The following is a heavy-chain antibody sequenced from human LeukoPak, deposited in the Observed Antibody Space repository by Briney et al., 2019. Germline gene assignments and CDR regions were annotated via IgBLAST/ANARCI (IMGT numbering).Heavy chain of an antibody. CDR2: ISGSGGST. V-gene: IGHV3-23*01. Sequence: GGSLRLSCAASGFTFSSYAMSWVRQAPGKGLEWVSAISGSGGSTYHADSVKGRFTISRDNSKNTLYLQMNSLRAEDTAVYYCAKDSPQYSGHDWLGYWGQGTLVTVSS. J-gene: IGHJ4*02. CDR3: AKDSPQYSGHDWLGY. D-gene: IGHD5-12*01. CDR1: GFTFSSYA.